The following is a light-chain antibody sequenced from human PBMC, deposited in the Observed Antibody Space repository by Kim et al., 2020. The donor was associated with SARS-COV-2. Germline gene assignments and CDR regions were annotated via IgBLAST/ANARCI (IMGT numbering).Light chain of an antibody. V-gene: IGLV2-23*02. CDR1: DSDVGTYNL. CDR2: DVT. CDR3: SSHTGSNTVI. Sequence: GQSITISCTGSDSDVGTYNLVSWYQQHPGEDPKLIIYDVTKRPSGISNRFSASKSGITASLTISGLQTDDEADYYCSSHTGSNTVIFGGGTQLTVL. J-gene: IGLJ2*01.